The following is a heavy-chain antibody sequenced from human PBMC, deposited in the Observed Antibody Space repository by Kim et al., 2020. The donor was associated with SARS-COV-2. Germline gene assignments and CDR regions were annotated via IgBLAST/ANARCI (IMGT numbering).Heavy chain of an antibody. J-gene: IGHJ4*02. V-gene: IGHV3-15*01. D-gene: IGHD3-3*01. CDR3: TTDWDNYDFWSGYYISRRPFDY. CDR1: GFTFSNAS. CDR2: IKSKTDGGTT. Sequence: GGSLRLSCAASGFTFSNASMSWVRQAPGKGLEWVGRIKSKTDGGTTDYAAPVKGRFTISRDDSKNTLYLQMNSLKTEDTAVYYCTTDWDNYDFWSGYYISRRPFDYWGQGTLVTVSS.